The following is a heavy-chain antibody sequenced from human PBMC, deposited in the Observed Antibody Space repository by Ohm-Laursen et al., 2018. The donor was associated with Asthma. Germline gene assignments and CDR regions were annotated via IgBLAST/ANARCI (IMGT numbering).Heavy chain of an antibody. V-gene: IGHV4-39*01. CDR2: IYYSGST. CDR1: GGSISSSNYY. CDR3: ARLDSYGDQDY. Sequence: SDTLSLTCTVSGGSISSSNYYWGWIRQPPGKGLEWIGNIYYSGSTYYNPSLKSRVTISVDTSNNQFSLKLSSVTAADTAVYYCARLDSYGDQDYWGQGTLVTVSS. D-gene: IGHD4-17*01. J-gene: IGHJ4*02.